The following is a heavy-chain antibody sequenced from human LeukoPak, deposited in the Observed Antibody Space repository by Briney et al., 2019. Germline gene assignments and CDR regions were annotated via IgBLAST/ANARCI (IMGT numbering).Heavy chain of an antibody. CDR1: GYTLTQLS. CDR2: VAPEDGET. CDR3: ATPYDGSGFDY. V-gene: IGHV1-24*01. Sequence: ASVKVSCKVSGYTLTQLSMHWVRHAPGKGREWMGGVAPEDGETIYAKKSQGTVTMAEDTSTDTVYMELSSVRAEDTSVYYCATPYDGSGFDYWGQGTLVTVA. D-gene: IGHD3-22*01. J-gene: IGHJ4*02.